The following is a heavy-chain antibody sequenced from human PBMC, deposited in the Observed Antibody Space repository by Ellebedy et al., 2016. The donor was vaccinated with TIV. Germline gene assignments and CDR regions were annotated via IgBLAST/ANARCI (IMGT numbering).Heavy chain of an antibody. CDR3: AKYYYGSGRYYYYYGMDV. Sequence: GESLKISXAASGFTFSSYWMHWVRQAPGKGLVWVSRINSDGSSTSYADSVKGRFTISRDNAKNTLYLQMNSLRAEDAAVYYCAKYYYGSGRYYYYYGMDVWGQGTTVTVSS. CDR2: INSDGSST. D-gene: IGHD3-10*01. CDR1: GFTFSSYW. V-gene: IGHV3-74*01. J-gene: IGHJ6*02.